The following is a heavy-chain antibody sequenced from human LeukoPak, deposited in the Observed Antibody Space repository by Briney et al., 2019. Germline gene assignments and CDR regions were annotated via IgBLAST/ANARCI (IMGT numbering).Heavy chain of an antibody. J-gene: IGHJ4*02. CDR1: GFPFSNYA. V-gene: IGHV3-23*01. CDR2: ITASGGGP. CDR3: VKDGRTSAPC. Sequence: GGPQRLFCAASGFPFSNYAISWVRQAPGKGLKWVSGITASGGGPLSEGFVKGRFTISRDNSKNMVYLQMNSLRDDDTAVYYCVKDGRTSAPCWGQGTLVTVSS. D-gene: IGHD2-15*01.